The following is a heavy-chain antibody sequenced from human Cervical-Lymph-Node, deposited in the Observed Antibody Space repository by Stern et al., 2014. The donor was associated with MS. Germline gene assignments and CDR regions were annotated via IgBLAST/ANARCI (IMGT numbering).Heavy chain of an antibody. J-gene: IGHJ5*02. Sequence: VQLVQSGAEVKKPGASMKVSCKASGYTFTDYFIHWVRQAPGQGLEWMGRFNPDRGGTSYAQKFQGRVTMTRDTSITAAYMELSSLIYDDTAMYYCARGGGTYGSWFDPWGQGTLVTVSS. CDR3: ARGGGTYGSWFDP. V-gene: IGHV1-2*06. CDR2: FNPDRGGT. D-gene: IGHD1-26*01. CDR1: GYTFTDYF.